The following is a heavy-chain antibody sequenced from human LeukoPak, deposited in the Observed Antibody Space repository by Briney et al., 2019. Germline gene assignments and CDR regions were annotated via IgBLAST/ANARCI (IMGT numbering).Heavy chain of an antibody. CDR1: GFSFSSYA. CDR2: MSYDGSNE. Sequence: GGSLRLSCAASGFSFSSYAVHWVRQAPVRGLEWVAVMSYDGSNEYYVDSVKGRFTVSRDNSKNTLYLQMNGLRPEDTAVYYCARGFFDPTAMVSYWGQGTLVTVSS. CDR3: ARGFFDPTAMVSY. J-gene: IGHJ4*02. V-gene: IGHV3-30*04. D-gene: IGHD5-18*01.